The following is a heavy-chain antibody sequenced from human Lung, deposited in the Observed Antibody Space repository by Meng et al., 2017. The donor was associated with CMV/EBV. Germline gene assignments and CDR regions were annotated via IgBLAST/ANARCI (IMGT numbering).Heavy chain of an antibody. D-gene: IGHD2-2*02. J-gene: IGHJ6*02. V-gene: IGHV1-69*05. CDR2: IIPIFGIA. Sequence: SVXVSXKPYGGTFSSYAFSWVRQAPGQGLEWMGGIIPIFGIANYAQKFQGRVTITTDESTSTAYMELSSLRSEDTAVYYCARDRTGDCSSTSCYNYYYYYGMDVXGRGTTVTV. CDR1: GGTFSSYA. CDR3: ARDRTGDCSSTSCYNYYYYYGMDV.